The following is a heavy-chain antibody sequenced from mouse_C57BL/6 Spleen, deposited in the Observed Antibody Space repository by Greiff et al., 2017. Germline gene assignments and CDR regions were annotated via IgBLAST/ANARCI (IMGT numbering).Heavy chain of an antibody. V-gene: IGHV1-64*01. Sequence: QVQLKQPGAELVKPGASVKLSCKASGYTFTSYWMHWVKQRPGQGLEWIGMIHPNSGSTNYNEKFKSKATLTVDKSSSTAYMQLSILTSEDSAVYYCARQYGSSFYYFDYWGQGTTLTVSS. CDR3: ARQYGSSFYYFDY. CDR1: GYTFTSYW. J-gene: IGHJ2*01. D-gene: IGHD1-1*01. CDR2: IHPNSGST.